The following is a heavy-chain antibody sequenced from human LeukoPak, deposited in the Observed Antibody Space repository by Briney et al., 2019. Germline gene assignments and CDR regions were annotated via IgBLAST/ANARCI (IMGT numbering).Heavy chain of an antibody. J-gene: IGHJ4*02. CDR2: IYYNGNT. Sequence: SQTLSLTCTVSGVSVSSSDYYWGWIRQPPGRGLEWIGSIYYNGNTYYNPSVKSRVTISVDTSKNQFSLKLSSVTAADTAVYYCAKTYRARGYTYGYFDYWGQGTLVTVSS. V-gene: IGHV4-39*01. D-gene: IGHD5-18*01. CDR1: GVSVSSSDYY. CDR3: AKTYRARGYTYGYFDY.